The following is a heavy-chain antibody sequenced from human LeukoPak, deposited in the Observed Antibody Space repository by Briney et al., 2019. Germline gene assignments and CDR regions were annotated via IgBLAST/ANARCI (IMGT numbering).Heavy chain of an antibody. CDR1: GYTFISYD. V-gene: IGHV1-8*01. Sequence: ASVKVPCKASGYTFISYDINWVRQATGQGLEWMGWMSPNSGNTGYAQKFQGRVTMTRNTSISTAYMQLSSLRSEDTAVYYCARGPPNWGFDYWGQGTLVTVSS. D-gene: IGHD7-27*01. J-gene: IGHJ4*02. CDR3: ARGPPNWGFDY. CDR2: MSPNSGNT.